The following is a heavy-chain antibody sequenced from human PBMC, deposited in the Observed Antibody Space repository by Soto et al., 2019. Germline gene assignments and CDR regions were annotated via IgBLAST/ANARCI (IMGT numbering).Heavy chain of an antibody. Sequence: GGSLRLSCAASGFTFSDYYMSWIRQAPGKGLEWVAHITYDGSDKSYADSVQGRFIISRDNSKSTLYLQMNSLKPEDTAVYFCARALPYGVNEYYFDYWGQGNMVTVSS. V-gene: IGHV3-30-3*01. CDR1: GFTFSDYY. CDR2: ITYDGSDK. D-gene: IGHD4-17*01. J-gene: IGHJ4*02. CDR3: ARALPYGVNEYYFDY.